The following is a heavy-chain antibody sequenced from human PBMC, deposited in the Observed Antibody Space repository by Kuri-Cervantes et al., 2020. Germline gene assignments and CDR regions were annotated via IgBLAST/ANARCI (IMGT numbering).Heavy chain of an antibody. J-gene: IGHJ4*02. D-gene: IGHD2-21*02. Sequence: SETLSLTCAVSGGSISSGGYSWSWLRQPPGKGLEWIGYIYHSGSTYYNPSLKSLVTIAVDRSKNQFSLKLSSVTAADTAVYYCGRVNPYCGGGCWGYFDYWGQGTLVTVSS. CDR2: IYHSGST. CDR3: GRVNPYCGGGCWGYFDY. CDR1: GGSISSGGYS. V-gene: IGHV4-30-2*01.